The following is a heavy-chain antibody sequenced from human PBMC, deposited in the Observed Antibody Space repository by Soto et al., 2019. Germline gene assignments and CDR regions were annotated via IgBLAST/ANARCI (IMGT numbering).Heavy chain of an antibody. D-gene: IGHD3-10*01. J-gene: IGHJ4*02. CDR2: IYYSGST. Sequence: QVQLQESGPGLVKPSETLSLTCTVSGGSISSYYWSWIRQPPGKGLEWIGYIYYSGSTNYNPSLKSRVTISVDTSKNQFSLKLSSVTAADTAVYHCARTPLRAYGSGSSDLWGQGTLVTVSS. V-gene: IGHV4-59*08. CDR3: ARTPLRAYGSGSSDL. CDR1: GGSISSYY.